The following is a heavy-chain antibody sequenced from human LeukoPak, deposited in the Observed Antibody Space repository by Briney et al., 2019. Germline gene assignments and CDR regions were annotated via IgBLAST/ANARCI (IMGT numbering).Heavy chain of an antibody. J-gene: IGHJ4*02. V-gene: IGHV1-18*01. D-gene: IGHD3-22*01. CDR2: ISAYNGNT. Sequence: ASVKVSCKASGYTFTSYGISWGRQPPGQGLEWMGWISAYNGNTHYAQRLQGRVTMPTDTPTRTAYMEQRSLRSDDTAVYFCARDRLVYYYDSSGYYPPHGLDYWGQGTLVTVSS. CDR3: ARDRLVYYYDSSGYYPPHGLDY. CDR1: GYTFTSYG.